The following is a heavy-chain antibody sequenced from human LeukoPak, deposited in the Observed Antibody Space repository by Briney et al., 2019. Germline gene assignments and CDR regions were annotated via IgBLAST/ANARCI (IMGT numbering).Heavy chain of an antibody. CDR3: TRSEPPHPFDS. V-gene: IGHV4-39*01. CDR2: IDQSGST. J-gene: IGHJ4*02. CDR1: GGSISSRNSY. Sequence: PSETLSLTCTVSGGSISSRNSYWVWIRQPPGKGLEWIGRIDQSGSTSYNPSLKSRVTISLDTSRNQFSLKLHSVTAADTAVYYCTRSEPPHPFDSWGQGTLVTVSS.